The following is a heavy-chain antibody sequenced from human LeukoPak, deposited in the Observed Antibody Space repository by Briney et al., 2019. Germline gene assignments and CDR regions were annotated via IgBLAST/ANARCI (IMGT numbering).Heavy chain of an antibody. Sequence: PSETLSLTCTVSGGSINSSPYYWGWIRQPPGKRLEWIGSIYYSGSTYSNPSLKSRVTIPVDTSRNQFSLKLSSVTAADTAVYYCARDDIVVVPAARPGYFDYWGQGTLVTVSS. CDR2: IYYSGST. CDR3: ARDDIVVVPAARPGYFDY. CDR1: GGSINSSPYY. D-gene: IGHD2-2*01. V-gene: IGHV4-39*07. J-gene: IGHJ4*02.